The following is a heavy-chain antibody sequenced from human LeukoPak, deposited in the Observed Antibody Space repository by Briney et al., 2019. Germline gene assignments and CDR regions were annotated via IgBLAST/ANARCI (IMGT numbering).Heavy chain of an antibody. CDR3: ARGSRDSSSYYLEYFQK. CDR2: FFHSGNT. J-gene: IGHJ1*01. D-gene: IGHD3-22*01. CDR1: GGSISSGGYS. V-gene: IGHV4-30-4*07. Sequence: PSETLSLTCAVSGGSISSGGYSWSWIRQPPGKGLEWIGYFFHSGNTYYNPSLKSRVSISVDSSKNQFSLKLSSVTAADTAVYYCARGSRDSSSYYLEYFQKWGQGTLVTVSS.